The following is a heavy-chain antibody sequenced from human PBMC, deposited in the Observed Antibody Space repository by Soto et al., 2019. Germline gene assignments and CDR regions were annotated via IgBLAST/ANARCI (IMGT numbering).Heavy chain of an antibody. J-gene: IGHJ6*02. CDR3: ARDARDRSYYYYGMDV. Sequence: SETLSLTCTVSGGSISSGDYYWSWIRQPPGKGLEWIGYIYYSGSTYYNPSLKSRVTISVDTSKNQFSLKLSSVTAADTAVYYCARDARDRSYYYYGMDVWGQGTTVTVSS. V-gene: IGHV4-30-4*01. CDR2: IYYSGST. CDR1: GGSISSGDYY.